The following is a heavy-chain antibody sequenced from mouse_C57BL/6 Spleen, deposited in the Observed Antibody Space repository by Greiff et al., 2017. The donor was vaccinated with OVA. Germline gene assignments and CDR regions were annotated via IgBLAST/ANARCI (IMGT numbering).Heavy chain of an antibody. D-gene: IGHD1-1*01. V-gene: IGHV5-12*01. J-gene: IGHJ1*03. CDR3: ASTTVVPYWYFDV. CDR1: GFTFSDYY. CDR2: ISNGGGST. Sequence: EVHLVESGGGLVQPGGSLKLSCAASGFTFSDYYMYWVRQTPEKRLEWVAYISNGGGSTYYPDTVKGRFTISRDNAKNTLYLQMSRLKSEDTAMYYCASTTVVPYWYFDVWGTGTTVTVSS.